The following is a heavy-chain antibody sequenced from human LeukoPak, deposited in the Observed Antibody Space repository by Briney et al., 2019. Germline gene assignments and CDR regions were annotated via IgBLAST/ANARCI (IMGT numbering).Heavy chain of an antibody. CDR1: GGSISSYY. J-gene: IGHJ3*02. V-gene: IGHV4-59*08. CDR2: IYYSGST. D-gene: IGHD4-17*01. Sequence: SETLSPTCTVSGGSISSYYWSWIRQPPGKGLEWIGYIYYSGSTEYNPSLKSRVTISVDTSKNQFSLKLSSVTAPDTAVYYCARHPSRGDNGYAFDIWGHGTVVTVSS. CDR3: ARHPSRGDNGYAFDI.